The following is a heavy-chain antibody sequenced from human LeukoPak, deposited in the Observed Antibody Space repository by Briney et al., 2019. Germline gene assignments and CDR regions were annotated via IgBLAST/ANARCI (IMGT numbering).Heavy chain of an antibody. CDR1: GFTFSNYE. J-gene: IGHJ4*02. V-gene: IGHV3-48*03. Sequence: GGSLRLSCVASGFTFSNYEMNWVRQAPGKGLEWVSYISSSGSTIYYADSVKGRFTISRDNANNSLYLQMYSLRAEDTAVYYCARKTSVDYWGQGTLVTVSS. CDR3: ARKTSVDY. CDR2: ISSSGSTI.